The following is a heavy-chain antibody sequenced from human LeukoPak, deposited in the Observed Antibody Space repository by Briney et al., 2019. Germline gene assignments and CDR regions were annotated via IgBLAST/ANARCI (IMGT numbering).Heavy chain of an antibody. Sequence: GRSLRLSCAASGFTFSSYAMHWVRQAPGKELEWVAVISYDGSNKYYADSVKGRFTISRDNSKNTLYLQMNSLRAEDTAVYYCARDQNFDYWGQGTLVTVSS. V-gene: IGHV3-30-3*01. CDR3: ARDQNFDY. CDR1: GFTFSSYA. CDR2: ISYDGSNK. J-gene: IGHJ4*02.